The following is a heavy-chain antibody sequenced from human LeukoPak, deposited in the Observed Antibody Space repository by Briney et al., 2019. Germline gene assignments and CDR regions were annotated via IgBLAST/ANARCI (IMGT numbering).Heavy chain of an antibody. CDR2: ISAYNGNT. CDR3: ARDLISRWELPNDAFDI. D-gene: IGHD1-26*01. Sequence: ASVKASCKASGYTFTSYGISWVRQAPGQGLEWMRWISAYNGNTNYAQKLQGRVTMTTDTSTSTAYMELRSLRSDDTAVYYCARDLISRWELPNDAFDIWGQGTMVTVSS. V-gene: IGHV1-18*01. CDR1: GYTFTSYG. J-gene: IGHJ3*02.